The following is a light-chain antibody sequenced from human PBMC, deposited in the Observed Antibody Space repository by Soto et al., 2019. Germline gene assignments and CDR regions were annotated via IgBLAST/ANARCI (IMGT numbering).Light chain of an antibody. J-gene: IGKJ1*01. CDR2: EAA. CDR1: QYIHNY. CDR3: QQSNNYPWT. Sequence: DIQMTQSPSTLSASVGDRVTITCRASQYIHNYLAWYQQKPGEAPKLLIYEAANLESGVPSRFSGSGTGTDFTLTISILQPDDFASYYCQQSNNYPWTFGQGTRVEI. V-gene: IGKV1-5*03.